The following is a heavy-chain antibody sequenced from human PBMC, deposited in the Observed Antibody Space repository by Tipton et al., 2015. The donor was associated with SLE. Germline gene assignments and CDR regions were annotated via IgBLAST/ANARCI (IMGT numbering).Heavy chain of an antibody. Sequence: TLSLTCAVYGGSFSSYYWGWIRQPPGKGLEWIGSIYYSGSTYYNPSLKSRVTISVDTSKNQFSLKLSSVTAADTAVYYCARPDGGIAAPGAFDIWGQGTMVTVSS. D-gene: IGHD6-25*01. J-gene: IGHJ3*02. V-gene: IGHV4-39*07. CDR3: ARPDGGIAAPGAFDI. CDR1: GGSFSSYY. CDR2: IYYSGST.